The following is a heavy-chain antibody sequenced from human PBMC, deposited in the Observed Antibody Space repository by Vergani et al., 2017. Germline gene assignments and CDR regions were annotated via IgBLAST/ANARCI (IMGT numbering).Heavy chain of an antibody. CDR2: ISGSGGST. Sequence: EVQLLESGGGLVQPGGSLRLSCAASGFTFSSYAMSWVRQAPGKGLEWVSAISGSGGSTYYADSVTGRFTISRDNSKNTLYLQMNSLRAEDTAVYYCANNPGSPDPLYYYYYMDVWGKGTTVTVSS. V-gene: IGHV3-23*01. J-gene: IGHJ6*03. D-gene: IGHD6-13*01. CDR1: GFTFSSYA. CDR3: ANNPGSPDPLYYYYYMDV.